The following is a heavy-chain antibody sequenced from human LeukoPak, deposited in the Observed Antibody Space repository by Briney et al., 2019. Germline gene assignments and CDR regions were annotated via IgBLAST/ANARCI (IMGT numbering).Heavy chain of an antibody. CDR1: GGSISSGGYY. CDR3: ARALIGYGDYGDYYYYGMDV. CDR2: IYYSGST. D-gene: IGHD4-17*01. V-gene: IGHV4-31*03. Sequence: SETLSLTCTVSGGSISSGGYYWSWIRQHPGKGLEWIGYIYYSGSTYYNPSLKSRVTISVDTSKNQFSLKLSSVTAADTAVYYCARALIGYGDYGDYYYYGMDVWGQGTTVTVSS. J-gene: IGHJ6*02.